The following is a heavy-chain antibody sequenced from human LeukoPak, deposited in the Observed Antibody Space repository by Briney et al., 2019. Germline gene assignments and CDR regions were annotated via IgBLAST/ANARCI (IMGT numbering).Heavy chain of an antibody. CDR1: GFTFSSYA. CDR2: ISYDGSNK. J-gene: IGHJ4*02. V-gene: IGHV3-30-3*01. CDR3: ARDLQAQQLVFSSVFDY. Sequence: GGSLRLSCAAPGFTFSSYAMHWVRQAPGKGLEWVAVISYDGSNKYYADSVKGRFTISRDNSKNTLYLQMNSLRAEDTAVYYCARDLQAQQLVFSSVFDYWGQGTLVTVSS. D-gene: IGHD6-13*01.